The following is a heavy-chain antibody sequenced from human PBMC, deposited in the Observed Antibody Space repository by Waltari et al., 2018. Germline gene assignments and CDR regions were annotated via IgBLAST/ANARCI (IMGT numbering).Heavy chain of an antibody. J-gene: IGHJ4*02. CDR3: VRESIAERFDH. CDR2: TYYRSKWLY. CDR1: GASVSSNNPA. V-gene: IGHV6-1*01. Sequence: QVQLQESGPGLVKPSQSLSLTCGISGASVSSNNPAWNWIRQSPSRGLEWLGRTYYRSKWLYDYAVSVKSRITVKPDTSKNQFSLQMNSVTPEDTAVYYCVRESIAERFDHWGQGTLVTVSS. D-gene: IGHD1-26*01.